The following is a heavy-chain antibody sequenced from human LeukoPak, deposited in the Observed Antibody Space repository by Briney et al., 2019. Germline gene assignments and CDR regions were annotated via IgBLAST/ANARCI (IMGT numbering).Heavy chain of an antibody. CDR3: ARDGLAYCGGDCYRRFDP. V-gene: IGHV1-2*02. J-gene: IGHJ5*02. Sequence: ASVKVSCKASGYTFTGYYMHWVRQAPGQGLEWMGWINPNSGGTNYAQKFQGRVTMTRDTSISTAYVELSRLRSDDTAVYYCARDGLAYCGGDCYRRFDPWGQGTLVTVSS. D-gene: IGHD2-21*01. CDR2: INPNSGGT. CDR1: GYTFTGYY.